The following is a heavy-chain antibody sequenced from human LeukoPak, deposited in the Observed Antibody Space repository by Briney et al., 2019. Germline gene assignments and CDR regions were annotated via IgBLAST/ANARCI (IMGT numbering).Heavy chain of an antibody. CDR2: INPNSGGT. V-gene: IGHV1-2*02. CDR3: ARAKVRGVIITVVRRSDWFDP. Sequence: ASVKVSCKASGGTFSSYAISWVRQAPGQGLEWMGWINPNSGGTNYAQKFQGRVTMTRDTSISTAYMELSRLRSDDTAVYYCARAKVRGVIITVVRRSDWFDPWGQGTLVTVSS. J-gene: IGHJ5*02. D-gene: IGHD3-10*01. CDR1: GGTFSSYA.